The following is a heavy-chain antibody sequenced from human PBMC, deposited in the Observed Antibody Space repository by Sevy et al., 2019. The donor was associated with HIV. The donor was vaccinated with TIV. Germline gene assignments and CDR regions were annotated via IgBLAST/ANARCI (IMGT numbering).Heavy chain of an antibody. V-gene: IGHV4-59*01. Sequence: SETLSLTCTVSGDFTNTYYWSWIRQPPGKGLEWIGFIYDSKSTKYNPSLESRVSISMDTSKKQFSLKLSSVTSPDTAVYYCAREGFTVTERDESRYYFYMDVWGKGTTVTVSS. J-gene: IGHJ6*03. CDR3: AREGFTVTERDESRYYFYMDV. CDR2: IYDSKST. CDR1: GDFTNTYY. D-gene: IGHD4-17*01.